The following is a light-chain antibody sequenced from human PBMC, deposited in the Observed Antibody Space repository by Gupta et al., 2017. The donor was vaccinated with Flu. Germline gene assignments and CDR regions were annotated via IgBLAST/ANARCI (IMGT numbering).Light chain of an antibody. CDR3: QQLNSYPWT. CDR1: QGISSL. CDR2: GAS. V-gene: IGKV1-9*01. Sequence: DIQLTQSPSFLSATVGDRVTITCRASQGISSLLTWYQQKPGKAPKLLIYGASTLHSGVPSRFSGSGSGTEFTLTISSLQPEDFATYYCQQLNSYPWTFGPGTKVDVK. J-gene: IGKJ3*01.